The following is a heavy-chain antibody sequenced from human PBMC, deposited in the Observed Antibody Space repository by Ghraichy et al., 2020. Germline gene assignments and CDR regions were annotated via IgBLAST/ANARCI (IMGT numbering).Heavy chain of an antibody. CDR3: ARQYGSPFDD. D-gene: IGHD4-17*01. V-gene: IGHV4-39*01. J-gene: IGHJ4*02. CDR2: IHYSGST. CDR1: GDSISSSSYY. Sequence: SETLSLTCTVSGDSISSSSYYWGWIRQPPGKGLEWIGSIHYSGSTYYNPSLKSRVNISVDTSKNQFSLKLSSVTAADTAVYYCARQYGSPFDDWGQGTLVTVSS.